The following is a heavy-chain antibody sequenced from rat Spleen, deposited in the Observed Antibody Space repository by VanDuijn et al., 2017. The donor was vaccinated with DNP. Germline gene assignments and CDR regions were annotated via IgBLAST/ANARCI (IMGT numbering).Heavy chain of an antibody. J-gene: IGHJ3*01. Sequence: EVQLVESGGDLVQPGRSLKVSCGASGFNFSDHNMAWVRQAPKKGLEWVATILYDDSRTYYRDSVKGPFTISRDNTKSTLYLQMDSLMSEDTATYYWAPRVGNYGYPFAYWSQGTLVTVSS. CDR1: GFNFSDHN. D-gene: IGHD1-7*01. V-gene: IGHV5S10*01. CDR3: APRVGNYGYPFAY. CDR2: ILYDDSRT.